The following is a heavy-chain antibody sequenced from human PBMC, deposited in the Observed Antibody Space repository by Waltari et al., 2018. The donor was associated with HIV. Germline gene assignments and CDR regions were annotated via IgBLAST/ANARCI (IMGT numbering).Heavy chain of an antibody. V-gene: IGHV4-34*01. CDR1: GGSFSGYY. CDR3: ARVGIDY. J-gene: IGHJ4*02. CDR2: INHSGST. D-gene: IGHD1-26*01. Sequence: QVQLQQWGAGLWKPSETLSLTCAVYGGSFSGYYWSGIRQPPGKGLEWIGEINHSGSTNYNPSPKRGVTISVDTSKNQFSLRLSSVTAADTAVYYCARVGIDYWGQGTLVTVSS.